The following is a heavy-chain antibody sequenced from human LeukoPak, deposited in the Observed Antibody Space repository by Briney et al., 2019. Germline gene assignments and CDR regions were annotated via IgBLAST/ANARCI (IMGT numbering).Heavy chain of an antibody. CDR3: AKNSGYSWQYFFDY. Sequence: PGRSLRLSCAASGFTFSNYDMSWVRQAPGKGLEWVSAISGGGGTTYYADSVKGRFTISRDNSKNTLYLQMNSLRAEDAAVYFCAKNSGYSWQYFFDYWGQGTLVTVSS. V-gene: IGHV3-23*01. D-gene: IGHD6-25*01. CDR1: GFTFSNYD. J-gene: IGHJ4*02. CDR2: ISGGGGTT.